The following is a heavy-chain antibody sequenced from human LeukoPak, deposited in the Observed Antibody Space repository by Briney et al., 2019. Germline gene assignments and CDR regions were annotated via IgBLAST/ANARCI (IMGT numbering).Heavy chain of an antibody. D-gene: IGHD6-13*01. Sequence: SETLSLTCTVSGYSLISGYYWGWIRQPPGKGLEWIGSIYHSGSTYYNPSLKSRVTISVDTSKNQFSLKLSSVTAADTAVYYCARVSVQQLPYFDYWGQGTLVTVSS. CDR1: GYSLISGYY. CDR3: ARVSVQQLPYFDY. CDR2: IYHSGST. J-gene: IGHJ4*02. V-gene: IGHV4-38-2*02.